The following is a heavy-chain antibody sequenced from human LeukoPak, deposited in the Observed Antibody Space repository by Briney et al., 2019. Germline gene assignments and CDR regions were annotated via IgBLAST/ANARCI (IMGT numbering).Heavy chain of an antibody. CDR2: ISHDARNK. V-gene: IGHV3-30*04. CDR3: AREGIYGLDY. J-gene: IGHJ4*02. Sequence: GRSLRLSCAASGFTFSSYAIHWVRQAPGKGLEWVAVISHDARNKYYADSVKGRFTTSRDNSKNTLYLQMDSLRVEDTAVYYCAREGIYGLDYWGQGTLVTVSS. CDR1: GFTFSSYA. D-gene: IGHD3-16*01.